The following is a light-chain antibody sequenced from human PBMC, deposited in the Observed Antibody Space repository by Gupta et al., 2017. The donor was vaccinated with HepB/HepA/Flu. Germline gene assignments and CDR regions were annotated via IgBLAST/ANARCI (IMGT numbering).Light chain of an antibody. CDR1: QSLLHSNGYNY. V-gene: IGKV2-28*01. J-gene: IGKJ1*01. CDR2: LGS. CDR3: RQGLQTPPT. Sequence: DIVMTQSPLSLPVTPGEPASISCRSSQSLLHSNGYNYLDWYVQKPGQSPQLLIYLGSNRASGVPDRFSGSGSGTDFTLKISRGEAEDVGIYYCRQGLQTPPTFGQGTKVEIK.